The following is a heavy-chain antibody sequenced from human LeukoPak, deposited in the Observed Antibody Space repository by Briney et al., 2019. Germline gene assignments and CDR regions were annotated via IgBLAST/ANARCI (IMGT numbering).Heavy chain of an antibody. CDR3: ARQGELGVAGYDY. D-gene: IGHD6-19*01. CDR1: GYSFTSYW. J-gene: IGHJ4*02. CDR2: IYPDDADT. V-gene: IGHV5-51*01. Sequence: GESRKISCKVSGYSFTSYWIAWVRQMPGKGLEWMGIIYPDDADTTYSPSFEGQVTFSVDRFVSTAYLHWSSLKASDTAMYYCARQGELGVAGYDYWGQGTRVTVSS.